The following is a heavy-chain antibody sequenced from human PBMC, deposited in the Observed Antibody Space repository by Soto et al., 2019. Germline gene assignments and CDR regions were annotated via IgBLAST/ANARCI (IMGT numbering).Heavy chain of an antibody. CDR1: GGSFSGYY. D-gene: IGHD2-8*02. CDR2: INHSGST. Sequence: ETLSLTCPVYGGSFSGYYWTCIRQPPGTGLEWIGEINHSGSTNYNPSLKSRVTISVDTSKNQFSLKLTSVTAADTAVYYCARDKITGLFDYWGPGTLVTVSS. V-gene: IGHV4-34*01. CDR3: ARDKITGLFDY. J-gene: IGHJ4*02.